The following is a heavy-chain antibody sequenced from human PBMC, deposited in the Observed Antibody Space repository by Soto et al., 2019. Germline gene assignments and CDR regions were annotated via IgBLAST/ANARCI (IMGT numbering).Heavy chain of an antibody. J-gene: IGHJ6*02. Sequence: QVQLVQSGTEVKKPGSSVNVSCKASGGTFSSYTISWVRQAPGQGLEWMGRIIPMLGITNYAQKFQGRVTFTADKSTGTAYMELSSLRSEDTAIYYCARKDRYYGMDVWGQGTPVPVSS. V-gene: IGHV1-69*02. CDR3: ARKDRYYGMDV. CDR1: GGTFSSYT. CDR2: IIPMLGIT.